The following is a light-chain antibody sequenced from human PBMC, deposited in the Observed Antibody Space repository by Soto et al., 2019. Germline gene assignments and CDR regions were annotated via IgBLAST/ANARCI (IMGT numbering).Light chain of an antibody. CDR1: QSINTW. CDR2: DVS. Sequence: DIQMTQSPSTLSASVGDRVAITCRASQSINTWLAWYQQKPGKAPNLLIYDVSSLESGVPSRFSGSASGTEFTLTISSLQPDDSATYYCLQYSSYWWTLGQGTKVDIK. V-gene: IGKV1-5*01. J-gene: IGKJ1*01. CDR3: LQYSSYWWT.